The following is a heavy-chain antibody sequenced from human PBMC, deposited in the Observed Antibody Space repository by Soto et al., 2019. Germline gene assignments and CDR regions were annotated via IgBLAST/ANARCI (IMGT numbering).Heavy chain of an antibody. CDR3: ARLAVAGIGYFDY. Sequence: TLSLNCTVSGGSISSGGYYWSWILQHPGKGLEWIGYIYYSGSTYYNPSLKSRVTISVDTSKNQFSLKLSSVTAADTAVYYCARLAVAGIGYFDYWGQGTLVTVSS. D-gene: IGHD6-19*01. CDR1: GGSISSGGYY. CDR2: IYYSGST. J-gene: IGHJ4*02. V-gene: IGHV4-31*03.